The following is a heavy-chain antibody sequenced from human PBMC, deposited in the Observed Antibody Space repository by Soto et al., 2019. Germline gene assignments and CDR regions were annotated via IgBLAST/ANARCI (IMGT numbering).Heavy chain of an antibody. CDR2: ISSHGRDI. J-gene: IGHJ4*02. V-gene: IGHV3-21*06. Sequence: AGSLRLSCEASGFTFTSDRMTWVREAPGKGLEWVSSISSHGRDIFYADSVKGRFTISRDNAKDSLHLQMNSLTGEDSAVYYCARGAALAGKLDLWGQGTLVTAYS. CDR3: ARGAALAGKLDL. D-gene: IGHD6-19*01. CDR1: GFTFTSDR.